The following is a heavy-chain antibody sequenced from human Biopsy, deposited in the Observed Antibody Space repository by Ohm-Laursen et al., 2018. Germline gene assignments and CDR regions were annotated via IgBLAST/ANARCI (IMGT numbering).Heavy chain of an antibody. J-gene: IGHJ4*02. CDR2: IRSGGDYM. V-gene: IGHV3-21*01. CDR3: ARDQRGPSLLEAKLTPNYFDY. CDR1: GFTLSYYS. Sequence: LSLTCAASGFTLSYYSMTWVRQAPGKGLEWVSSIRSGGDYMFYADSVKGRFTISRDNAKNSLYLQMNSLRAEDTAVYYCARDQRGPSLLEAKLTPNYFDYWGRGSLVTVSS. D-gene: IGHD1-1*01.